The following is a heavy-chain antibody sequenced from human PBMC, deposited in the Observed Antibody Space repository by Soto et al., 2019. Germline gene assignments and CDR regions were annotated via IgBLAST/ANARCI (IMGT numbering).Heavy chain of an antibody. V-gene: IGHV1-2*02. Sequence: ASVKVSCKASGYTFTGYYMHWVRQAPGQGLEWMGWINPNSGGTNYAQKFQGRVTMTRDTSISTAYMELSRLRSDDTAVYYCARDVPPPYSGSYSYWGQGTLVTVSS. CDR1: GYTFTGYY. CDR2: INPNSGGT. CDR3: ARDVPPPYSGSYSY. D-gene: IGHD1-26*01. J-gene: IGHJ4*02.